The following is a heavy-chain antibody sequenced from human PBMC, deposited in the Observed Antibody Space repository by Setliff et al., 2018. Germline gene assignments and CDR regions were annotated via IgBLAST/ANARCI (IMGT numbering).Heavy chain of an antibody. CDR1: ELIFSHTW. Sequence: LSLSCAAPELIFSHTWMNWVRQAPGKGLEWVGRIKGQTDGGTTDYAAPVKGRFSISRDDSKNTVYLQMNSLKTEDTAVYYCTTGYISGYYIGHWGLGTLVTVSS. V-gene: IGHV3-15*01. D-gene: IGHD6-19*01. CDR3: TTGYISGYYIGH. J-gene: IGHJ4*02. CDR2: IKGQTDGGTT.